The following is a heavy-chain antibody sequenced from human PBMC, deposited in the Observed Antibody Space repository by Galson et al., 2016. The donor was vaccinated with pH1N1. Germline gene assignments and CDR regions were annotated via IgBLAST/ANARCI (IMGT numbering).Heavy chain of an antibody. CDR3: ASLIGGGYNSREFDD. J-gene: IGHJ4*02. CDR1: GYTFTTYW. CDR2: VYPPDSDT. V-gene: IGHV5-51*03. Sequence: QSGAEVKKAGESLKISCKGSGYTFTTYWIAWVRQMPGKGLEWMGIVYPPDSDTRYSPSFEGQVTISADKSISTAYLQWSSLKASDTAVYYCASLIGGGYNSREFDDWGQGTQVTVSS. D-gene: IGHD5-24*01.